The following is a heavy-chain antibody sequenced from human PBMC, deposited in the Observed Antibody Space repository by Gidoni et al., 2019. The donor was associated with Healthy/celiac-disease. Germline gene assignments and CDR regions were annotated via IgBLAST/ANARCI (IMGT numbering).Heavy chain of an antibody. D-gene: IGHD3-9*01. CDR2: IYYSGST. J-gene: IGHJ5*02. CDR1: GGSISSGDYY. CDR3: ASSTLRYFDWLFNYNWFDP. Sequence: QVQLQESGPGLVKPSQTLSLTCTVPGGSISSGDYYWCWIRQPPGKGLEWIGYIYYSGSTYYNPSLKSRVTISVDTSKNQFSLKLSSVTAADTAVYYCASSTLRYFDWLFNYNWFDPWGQGTLVTVSS. V-gene: IGHV4-30-4*01.